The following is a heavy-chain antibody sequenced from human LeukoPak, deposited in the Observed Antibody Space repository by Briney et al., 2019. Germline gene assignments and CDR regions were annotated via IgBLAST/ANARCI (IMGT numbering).Heavy chain of an antibody. D-gene: IGHD6-13*01. Sequence: SVKVSCKASGGTFGSYAISWVRQAPGQGLEWMGGIIPIFGTANYAQRFQGRVTITADESTSTAYMELSSLRSEDTAVYYCARVRMAYATSGAAAGNTYYYYGMDVWGQGTTVTVSS. CDR3: ARVRMAYATSGAAAGNTYYYYGMDV. V-gene: IGHV1-69*13. CDR2: IIPIFGTA. J-gene: IGHJ6*02. CDR1: GGTFGSYA.